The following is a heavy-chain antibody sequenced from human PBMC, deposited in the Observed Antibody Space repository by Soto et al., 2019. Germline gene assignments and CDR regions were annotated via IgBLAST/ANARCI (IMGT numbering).Heavy chain of an antibody. V-gene: IGHV4-59*08. CDR3: ARRRWFGEYDVYLAV. D-gene: IGHD3-10*01. CDR2: IYYSGST. J-gene: IGHJ6*03. Sequence: PSETLSLTCTVSGGSISSYYWSWIRQPPGKGLEWIGYIYYSGSTNYNPSLKSRVTISVDTSKNQFSLKLSSVTAADTAVYYCARRRWFGEYDVYLAVWGKGTTVTVSS. CDR1: GGSISSYY.